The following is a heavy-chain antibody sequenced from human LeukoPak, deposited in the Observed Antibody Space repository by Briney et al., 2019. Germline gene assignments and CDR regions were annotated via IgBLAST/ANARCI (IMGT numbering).Heavy chain of an antibody. CDR1: GGSFSGYY. J-gene: IGHJ4*02. CDR2: INHSGST. Sequence: PSETLSLTCAVYGGSFSGYYWSWIRQPPGKGLEWIGEINHSGSTNYNPSLKSRVTLSVDTSKNQFSLKLSSVTAADTAVYYCARARVGSGSYSYFDYWGQGTLVTVSS. CDR3: ARARVGSGSYSYFDY. V-gene: IGHV4-34*01. D-gene: IGHD3-10*01.